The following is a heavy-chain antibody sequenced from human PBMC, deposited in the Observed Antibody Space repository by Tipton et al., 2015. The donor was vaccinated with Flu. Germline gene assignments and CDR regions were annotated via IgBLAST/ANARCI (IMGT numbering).Heavy chain of an antibody. D-gene: IGHD7-27*01. CDR3: ARSSNWGSPSSTGYFDL. J-gene: IGHJ2*01. V-gene: IGHV4-59*04. CDR2: VYYSGNS. CDR1: GGSINNYY. Sequence: TLSLTCSVSGGSINNYYLSWVRQPPGKGLEWIGSVYYSGNSDYNPSLKSRVAMSVDTSKNHLSLKLSSVTAADTAVYFCARSSNWGSPSSTGYFDLWGRGTLVTVSS.